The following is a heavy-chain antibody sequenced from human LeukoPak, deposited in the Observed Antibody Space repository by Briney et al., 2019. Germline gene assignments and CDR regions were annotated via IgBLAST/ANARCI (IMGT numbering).Heavy chain of an antibody. CDR2: MNPNSGNT. Sequence: EASVKVSCKASGGTFSSYDINWVRQATGQGLEWMGWMNPNSGNTGYAQKFQGRVTMTRNTSISTAYMELSSLRSEDTAVYYCARGQPVLRYFDWSYPYFDYWGQGTLVTVSS. V-gene: IGHV1-8*02. CDR3: ARGQPVLRYFDWSYPYFDY. D-gene: IGHD3-9*01. CDR1: GGTFSSYD. J-gene: IGHJ4*02.